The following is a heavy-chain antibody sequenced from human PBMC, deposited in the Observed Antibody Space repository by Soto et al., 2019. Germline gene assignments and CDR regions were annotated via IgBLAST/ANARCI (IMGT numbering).Heavy chain of an antibody. CDR2: IFWDDDK. Sequence: QITLKESGPTLVKPTQTLTLTCTFSGFSLNSRAMGVGWIRQPPGKALEWLALIFWDDDKRYSPSLKDRLTITTATSKNQVVLTMTNMDPVDTGTYYCAHRPPYGARFAPWGQGILVTVSS. D-gene: IGHD4-17*01. CDR1: GFSLNSRAMG. V-gene: IGHV2-5*02. CDR3: AHRPPYGARFAP. J-gene: IGHJ5*02.